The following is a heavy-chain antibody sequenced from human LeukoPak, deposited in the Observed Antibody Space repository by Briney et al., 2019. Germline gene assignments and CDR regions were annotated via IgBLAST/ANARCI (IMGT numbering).Heavy chain of an antibody. J-gene: IGHJ4*02. V-gene: IGHV3-23*01. CDR3: AKVRAAPDQPNFDY. D-gene: IGHD6-6*01. Sequence: GGSLRLSCAASGFAVSSNHMNWVRQAPGKGLEWVSAISGSGGSTYYADSVKGRFTISRDNSKNTLYLQMNSLRAEDTAVYYCAKVRAAPDQPNFDYWGQGTLVTVSS. CDR2: ISGSGGST. CDR1: GFAVSSNH.